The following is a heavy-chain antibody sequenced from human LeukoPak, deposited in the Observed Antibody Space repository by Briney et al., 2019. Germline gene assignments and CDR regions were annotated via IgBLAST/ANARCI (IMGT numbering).Heavy chain of an antibody. CDR2: IYTSGST. V-gene: IGHV4-4*07. D-gene: IGHD1-14*01. CDR3: ARDTLRTMKKTDWFDP. Sequence: PSETLSLTCTVSGGSISSYYWSWIRQPAGKGLEWIGRIYTSGSTNYNPSLKSRVTMSVDTSKNQFSLKLSSVTAADTAVYYCARDTLRTMKKTDWFDPWGQGTLVTVSS. CDR1: GGSISSYY. J-gene: IGHJ5*02.